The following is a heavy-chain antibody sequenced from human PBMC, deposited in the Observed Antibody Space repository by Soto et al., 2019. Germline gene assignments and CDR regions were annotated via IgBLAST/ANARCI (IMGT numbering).Heavy chain of an antibody. J-gene: IGHJ6*02. CDR1: GYSMAGGYY. CDR3: ARTFDYYGMDG. V-gene: IGHV4-38-2*01. CDR2: IYHAGSV. Sequence: EPRSLTLAVAGYSMAGGYYWAWIRQSPGKGLEWIGSIYHAGSVYYNPSLNSRVAVSLDTSKNHLSLKLTSVTAADTAVYYCARTFDYYGMDGWGQGTTVIGSS.